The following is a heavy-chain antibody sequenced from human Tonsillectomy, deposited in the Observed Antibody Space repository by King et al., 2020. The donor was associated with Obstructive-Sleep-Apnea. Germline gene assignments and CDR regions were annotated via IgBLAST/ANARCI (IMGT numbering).Heavy chain of an antibody. V-gene: IGHV3-9*01. Sequence: QLVQSGGGLVQPGRSLRLSCAASGFTFDDYAMHWVWQAPGKGLEWISGISWNSGSIGYADSVKGRFTISRNNAKNSLYLQLNSLRAEDTALYYCVSAGYYYYGMDVWGQGTTVTVSS. CDR2: ISWNSGSI. CDR1: GFTFDDYA. J-gene: IGHJ6*02. CDR3: VSAGYYYYGMDV.